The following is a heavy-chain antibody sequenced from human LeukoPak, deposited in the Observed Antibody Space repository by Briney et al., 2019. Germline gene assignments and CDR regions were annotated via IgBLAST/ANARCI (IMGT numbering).Heavy chain of an antibody. CDR2: IYYSGST. CDR1: GGSICSYY. D-gene: IGHD5/OR15-5a*01. J-gene: IGHJ4*02. CDR3: ARVSGDY. Sequence: SETLSLTCTVSGGSICSYYWSWIRQPPGKGLEWIGYIYYSGSTYYNPSLKSRVTISVDTSKNQFSLKLSSVTAADTAVYYCARVSGDYWGQGTLVTVSS. V-gene: IGHV4-59*01.